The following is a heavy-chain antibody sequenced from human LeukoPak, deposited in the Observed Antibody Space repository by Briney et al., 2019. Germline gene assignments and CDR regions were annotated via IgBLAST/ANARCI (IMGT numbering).Heavy chain of an antibody. CDR3: ARVYSSSYDAFDI. V-gene: IGHV3-11*01. CDR1: GFTFSDYY. D-gene: IGHD6-13*01. Sequence: GGSLRLSCAASGFTFSDYYMGWIRQAPGKGLEWVSYISSSGSTIYYADSVKGRFTISRDNAKNSLYLQMNSLRAEDTAVYYCARVYSSSYDAFDIWGQGTMVTVSS. CDR2: ISSSGSTI. J-gene: IGHJ3*02.